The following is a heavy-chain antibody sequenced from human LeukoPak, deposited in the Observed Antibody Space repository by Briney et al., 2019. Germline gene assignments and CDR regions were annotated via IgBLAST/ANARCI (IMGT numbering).Heavy chain of an antibody. J-gene: IGHJ4*02. D-gene: IGHD3-22*01. V-gene: IGHV3-30-3*01. CDR2: ISYDGSNK. CDR1: GFTFSSYA. CDR3: ARDPANYYDSSGYYVGASYFDY. Sequence: PGGSLRLSCAASGFTFSSYAMHWVRQAPGKGLEWVAVISYDGSNKYYADSVKGRFTISGDNSKNTLYLQMNSLRAEDTAVYYCARDPANYYDSSGYYVGASYFDYWGQGTLVTVSS.